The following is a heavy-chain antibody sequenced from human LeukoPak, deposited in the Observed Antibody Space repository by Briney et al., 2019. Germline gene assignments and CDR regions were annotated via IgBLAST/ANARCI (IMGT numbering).Heavy chain of an antibody. Sequence: SETLSLTCTVSGGSISSYHWSWIRQPPGKGLEWIGYIYYSGSTNYNPSLKSRVTISVDTSKNQFSLKLSSVTAADTAVYYCARGGRYSYAFDYWGQGTLVTVSS. CDR3: ARGGRYSYAFDY. J-gene: IGHJ4*02. CDR1: GGSISSYH. CDR2: IYYSGST. V-gene: IGHV4-59*01. D-gene: IGHD5-18*01.